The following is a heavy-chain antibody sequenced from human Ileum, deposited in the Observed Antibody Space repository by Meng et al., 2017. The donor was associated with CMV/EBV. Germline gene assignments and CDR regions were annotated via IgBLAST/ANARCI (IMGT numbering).Heavy chain of an antibody. CDR2: INHSGST. CDR1: GGSVSGYY. J-gene: IGHJ4*02. CDR3: ARGGFRYGSGSYGY. V-gene: IGHV4-34*01. D-gene: IGHD3-10*01. Sequence: AVYGGSVSGYYWTWIRQPPGKGLEWIGEINHSGSTNYNPSLKSRVTISVDASKNQFSLKLSSVTAADTAVYYCARGGFRYGSGSYGYWGQGTLVTVSS.